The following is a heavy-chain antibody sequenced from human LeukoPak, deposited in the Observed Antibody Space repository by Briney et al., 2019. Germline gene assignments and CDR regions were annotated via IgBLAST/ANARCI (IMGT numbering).Heavy chain of an antibody. J-gene: IGHJ4*02. CDR2: IYYSGST. V-gene: IGHV4-59*12. CDR3: ARAGFGLAPLRGTPFDY. Sequence: SETLSLTCTVSGGSISSYYWSWIRQPPGKGLEWIGYIYYSGSTNYNPSLKSRVTISVDTSKNQFSLKLSSVTAADTAVYYCARAGFGLAPLRGTPFDYWGQGTLVTVSS. CDR1: GGSISSYY. D-gene: IGHD3-10*01.